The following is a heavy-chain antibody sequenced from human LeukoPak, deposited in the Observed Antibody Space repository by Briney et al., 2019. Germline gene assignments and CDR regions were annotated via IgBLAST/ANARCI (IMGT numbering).Heavy chain of an antibody. V-gene: IGHV3-21*01. Sequence: GGSLRLSCAASGFTFSSYRMNWVRPAPGKGLEWGSSISSSSSYIYYADSVKGRFTISRDNAKNSLYLQMNSLRAEDTAVYYCARGGGDGTKFDYWGQGTLVTVSS. J-gene: IGHJ4*02. CDR1: GFTFSSYR. CDR2: ISSSSSYI. D-gene: IGHD5-24*01. CDR3: ARGGGDGTKFDY.